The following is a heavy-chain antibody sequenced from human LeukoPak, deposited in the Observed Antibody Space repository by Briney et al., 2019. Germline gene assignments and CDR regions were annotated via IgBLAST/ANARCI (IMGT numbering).Heavy chain of an antibody. Sequence: GGSLRLSCAASGFTFSSFDMHWVRQPTGQGLEWVSTIGTASDTYYPGSVEGRFTLSKDNAKNSLYLQMNSLTAGDTAVYYCARGPPRGKYYYMDVWGKGTTVTVSS. CDR2: IGTASDT. D-gene: IGHD1-1*01. CDR3: ARGPPRGKYYYMDV. V-gene: IGHV3-13*01. CDR1: GFTFSSFD. J-gene: IGHJ6*03.